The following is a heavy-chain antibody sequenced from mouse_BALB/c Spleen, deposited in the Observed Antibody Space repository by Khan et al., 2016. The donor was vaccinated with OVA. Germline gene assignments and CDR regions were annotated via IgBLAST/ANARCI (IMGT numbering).Heavy chain of an antibody. CDR1: GYSFTGYY. CDR2: ISCYNGST. D-gene: IGHD1-1*01. J-gene: IGHJ3*01. V-gene: IGHV1S34*01. CDR3: ARGDYYGSSSFAY. Sequence: LVKTGASVKISCKASGYSFTGYYMHWVKQSHGKSLEWIGYISCYNGSTTYNQKFKGKATFTVDTSSSTVYMKCTSLTSEDSAVYYCARGDYYGSSSFAYWGQGTLVTVSA.